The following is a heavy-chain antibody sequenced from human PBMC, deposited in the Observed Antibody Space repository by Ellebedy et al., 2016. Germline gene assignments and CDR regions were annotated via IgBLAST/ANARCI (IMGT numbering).Heavy chain of an antibody. Sequence: GGSLRLSXAASGFTFSDYYMSWIRQAPGKGLEWVSYISSSGSTIYYADSVKGRFTISRDNAKNSLYLQMNSLRAEDTAVYYCAKPPPSVVIWFGELLDAFDIWGQGTMVTVSS. CDR3: AKPPPSVVIWFGELLDAFDI. CDR1: GFTFSDYY. V-gene: IGHV3-11*01. CDR2: ISSSGSTI. J-gene: IGHJ3*02. D-gene: IGHD3-10*01.